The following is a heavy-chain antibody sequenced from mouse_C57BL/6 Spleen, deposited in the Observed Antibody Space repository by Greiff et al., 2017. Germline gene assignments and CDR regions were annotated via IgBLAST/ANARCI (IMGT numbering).Heavy chain of an antibody. CDR3: ARSDYDSYYYAMDY. V-gene: IGHV5-17*01. J-gene: IGHJ4*01. Sequence: VQLKESGGGLVKPGGSLKLSCAASGFTFSDYGMHWVRQAPEKGLEWVAYISSGSSTIYYADTVKGRFTISRDNAKNTLFLQMTSLRSEDTAMYYCARSDYDSYYYAMDYWGQGTSVTISS. D-gene: IGHD2-4*01. CDR2: ISSGSSTI. CDR1: GFTFSDYG.